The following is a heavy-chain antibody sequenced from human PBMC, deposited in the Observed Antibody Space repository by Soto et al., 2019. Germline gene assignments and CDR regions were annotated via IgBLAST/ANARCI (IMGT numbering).Heavy chain of an antibody. CDR3: ARAIDTAMDPCDY. CDR1: GFNFGTYA. D-gene: IGHD5-18*01. Sequence: VQLVESGGGVVQPGRSLRLSCAASGFNFGTYAMHWVRQAPGKGLEWVAVVSDDGTIQYYADSVKGRFTISRDNSKNTLYLQMNSLRAEDTAVFYCARAIDTAMDPCDYWGQGTLVTVSS. J-gene: IGHJ4*02. CDR2: VSDDGTIQ. V-gene: IGHV3-30-3*01.